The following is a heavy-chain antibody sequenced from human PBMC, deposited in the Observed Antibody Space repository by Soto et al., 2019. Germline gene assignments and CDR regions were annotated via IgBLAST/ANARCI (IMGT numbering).Heavy chain of an antibody. CDR1: GGSISSGGYS. CDR2: IYHSGST. J-gene: IGHJ5*02. D-gene: IGHD1-26*01. CDR3: ARKMASSGSYEYWFDP. Sequence: PSETLSLTCAVSGGSISSGGYSWSWIRQPPGKGLEWIGYIYHSGSTYYNPSLKSRVTISVDRSKNQFSLKLSSVTAADTAVYYCARKMASSGSYEYWFDPWGQGILVTVSS. V-gene: IGHV4-30-2*01.